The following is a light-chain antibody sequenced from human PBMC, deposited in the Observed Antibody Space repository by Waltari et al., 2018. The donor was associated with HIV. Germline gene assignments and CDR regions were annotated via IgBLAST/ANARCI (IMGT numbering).Light chain of an antibody. CDR3: SSYSARGFVA. CDR2: EVY. J-gene: IGLJ3*02. V-gene: IGLV2-14*01. Sequence: HSALTQPASVSGSPGQSITISCTGPTSDFDTFDFVSCYQQSPGRAPKLIIFEVYFRPSGVSQRFSGSKSGDTASLTISALRAEDEADYFCSSYSARGFVAFGGGTKVTVL. CDR1: TSDFDTFDF.